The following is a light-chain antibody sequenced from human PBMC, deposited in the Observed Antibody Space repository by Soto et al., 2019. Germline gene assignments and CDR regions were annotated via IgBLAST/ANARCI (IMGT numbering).Light chain of an antibody. CDR2: GAS. CDR3: QQYNNWPPWT. J-gene: IGKJ1*01. Sequence: EIVMTQSQATRSVSPGERATLSCRASQSVSSTLAWYQQKPGQAPRLLIYGASTRATGIPARFSGSGSGTEFTLTISSLQSEDFAVYYCQQYNNWPPWTFGQGTKVEIK. CDR1: QSVSST. V-gene: IGKV3-15*01.